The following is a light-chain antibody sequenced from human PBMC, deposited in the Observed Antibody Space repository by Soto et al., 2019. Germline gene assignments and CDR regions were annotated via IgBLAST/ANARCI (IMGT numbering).Light chain of an antibody. V-gene: IGLV2-8*01. CDR3: SSYAGSNNLV. J-gene: IGLJ3*02. CDR1: SSDVGNYNY. Sequence: QSVLTQPPSASGSPGQSVTISCTGTSSDVGNYNYVSWYQHHPGKAPKLMIYEVSKRPSGVPDRFSGSKSGNTASLTVSGVQAEDEADYYCSSYAGSNNLVFGGGTKLTVL. CDR2: EVS.